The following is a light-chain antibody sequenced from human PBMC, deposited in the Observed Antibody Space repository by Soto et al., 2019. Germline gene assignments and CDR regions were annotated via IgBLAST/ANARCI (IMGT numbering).Light chain of an antibody. CDR1: QSVSSSY. J-gene: IGKJ1*01. V-gene: IGKV3D-20*02. CDR2: GAS. CDR3: QQRSNWPRT. Sequence: VMTQSPGTLSLSPGERATLSCRASQSVSSSYLAWYQQKPGQAPRLLIYGASSRATGIPDRFSGSGSGTDFTLTISSLEPEDFAVYYCQQRSNWPRTVGQGTKVDIK.